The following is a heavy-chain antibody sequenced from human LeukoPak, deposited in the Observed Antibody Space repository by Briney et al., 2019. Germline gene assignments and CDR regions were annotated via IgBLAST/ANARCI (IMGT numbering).Heavy chain of an antibody. CDR3: ARGREDYYDSSGYYYRDAFDI. CDR1: GFTFSSYA. J-gene: IGHJ3*02. D-gene: IGHD3-22*01. Sequence: GGSLRLSCAASGFTFSSYAMSWVRQAPGKGLEWVAVISYDGSNKYYADSVKGRFTISRDNSKNTLYLQMNSLRAEDTAVYYCARGREDYYDSSGYYYRDAFDIWGQGTMVTVSS. CDR2: ISYDGSNK. V-gene: IGHV3-30-3*01.